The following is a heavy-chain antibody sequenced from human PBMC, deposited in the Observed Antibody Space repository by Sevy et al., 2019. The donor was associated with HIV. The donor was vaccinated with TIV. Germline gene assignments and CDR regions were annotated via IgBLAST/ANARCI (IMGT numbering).Heavy chain of an antibody. CDR2: IWYDGSNK. D-gene: IGHD2-15*01. Sequence: GGSLRLSCAASGFTFSSYGMHWVRQAPGKGLEWVAVIWYDGSNKYCADSVKGRFTISRDNSKNTLYLQMNSLRAEDTAVYYCASEVGYCSGGSCYLPLDYWGQGTLVTVSS. V-gene: IGHV3-33*01. J-gene: IGHJ4*02. CDR3: ASEVGYCSGGSCYLPLDY. CDR1: GFTFSSYG.